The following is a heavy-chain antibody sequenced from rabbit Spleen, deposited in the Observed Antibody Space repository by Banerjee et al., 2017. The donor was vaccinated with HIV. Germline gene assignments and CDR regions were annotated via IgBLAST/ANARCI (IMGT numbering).Heavy chain of an antibody. D-gene: IGHD8-1*01. CDR2: IYAGSSGNT. Sequence: QEQLVESGGGLVQPGGSLKLSCKASGFSFNSGYDMCWVRQAPGKGLEWIACIYAGSSGNTYSATWAKGRFTISKTSPTTVTLQMTSLTVADTATYFCARDTGSSFSSYGMDLWGQGTLVTVS. J-gene: IGHJ6*01. V-gene: IGHV1S45*01. CDR3: ARDTGSSFSSYGMDL. CDR1: GFSFNSGYD.